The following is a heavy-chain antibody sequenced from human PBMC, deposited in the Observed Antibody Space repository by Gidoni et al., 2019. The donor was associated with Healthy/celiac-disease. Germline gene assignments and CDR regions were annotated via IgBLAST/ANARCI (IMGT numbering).Heavy chain of an antibody. CDR1: GGSFSGYY. CDR2: INHSGST. V-gene: IGHV4-34*01. CDR3: ARGSDYYGSGSPDWYYGMDV. J-gene: IGHJ6*02. Sequence: QVQLQQWGAGLLKPSETLSLTCAVYGGSFSGYYWSWIRQPPGKGLELIGEINHSGSTNYNPSLKSRVTISVDTSKNQFSLKLSSVTAADTAVYYCARGSDYYGSGSPDWYYGMDVWGQGTTVTVSS. D-gene: IGHD3-10*01.